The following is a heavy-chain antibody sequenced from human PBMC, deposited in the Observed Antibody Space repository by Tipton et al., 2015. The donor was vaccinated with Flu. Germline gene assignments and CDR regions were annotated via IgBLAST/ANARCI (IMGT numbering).Heavy chain of an antibody. D-gene: IGHD4-11*01. V-gene: IGHV4-59*04. Sequence: GLVKPSETLSLTCTVSVDSMNDYYWTWIRQPPGKGLEWIGNVHRSGSSYYNPSLKSRVTMSVDTSKINFSLRLTSVTAADTAVYYCARRDYSNYVSEPKNWFDSWGQGILVTVSS. CDR3: ARRDYSNYVSEPKNWFDS. J-gene: IGHJ5*01. CDR2: VHRSGSS. CDR1: VDSMNDYY.